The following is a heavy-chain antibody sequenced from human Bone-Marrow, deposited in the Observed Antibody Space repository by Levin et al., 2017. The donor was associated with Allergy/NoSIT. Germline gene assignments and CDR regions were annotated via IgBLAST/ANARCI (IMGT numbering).Heavy chain of an antibody. CDR3: AREGTIAASNWFDP. D-gene: IGHD6-6*01. Sequence: GESLKISCAASGFTFSSYWMSWVRQAPGKGLEWVANIKQDGSEKYYVDSVKGRFTISRDNAKNSLYLQMNSLRAEDTAVYYCAREGTIAASNWFDPWGQGTLVTVSS. CDR2: IKQDGSEK. V-gene: IGHV3-7*03. CDR1: GFTFSSYW. J-gene: IGHJ5*02.